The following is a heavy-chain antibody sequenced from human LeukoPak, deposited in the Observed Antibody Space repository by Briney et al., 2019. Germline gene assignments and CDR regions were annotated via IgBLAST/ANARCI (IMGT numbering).Heavy chain of an antibody. CDR1: GGTFSSYA. CDR3: ARAPVESNILNWFDP. CDR2: IIPIFGTA. Sequence: GASVKVSCKASGGTFSSYAISWVRQAPGQGLEWMGGIIPIFGTANYAQKFQGRVTITADESTSTAYMELSSLRSEDTAVYYCARAPVESNILNWFDPWGQGTLVTVSS. D-gene: IGHD2-2*02. J-gene: IGHJ5*02. V-gene: IGHV1-69*13.